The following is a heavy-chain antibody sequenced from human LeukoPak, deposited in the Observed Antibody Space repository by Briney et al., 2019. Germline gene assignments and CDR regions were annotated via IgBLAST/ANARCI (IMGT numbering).Heavy chain of an antibody. J-gene: IGHJ6*03. Sequence: GGSLRLSCAASGFTFSSYGMHWVRQAPGKGLEWVAFIRYDGSNKYYADSVKGRFTISRDNSKNTLYLQMNSLRAEDTAVYYCAKDSVATINYYYYMDVWGKGTTVTISS. CDR1: GFTFSSYG. CDR3: AKDSVATINYYYYMDV. V-gene: IGHV3-30*02. CDR2: IRYDGSNK. D-gene: IGHD5-12*01.